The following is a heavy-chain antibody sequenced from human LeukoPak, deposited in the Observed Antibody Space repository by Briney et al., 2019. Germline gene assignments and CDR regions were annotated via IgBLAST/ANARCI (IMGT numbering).Heavy chain of an antibody. CDR1: GFPIRNYC. D-gene: IGHD5-12*01. J-gene: IGHJ4*02. CDR2: ISPDGSVK. CDR3: VKPLGSAGYGYYFDY. Sequence: GGSLRLSCTVSGFPIRNYCVIWVRQAPGKGLEWVASISPDGSVKHYVDSVKGRFTISRDNSKNTLYLQMSSLRVEDTALYYCVKPLGSAGYGYYFDYWGQGTLVTVSS. V-gene: IGHV3-7*02.